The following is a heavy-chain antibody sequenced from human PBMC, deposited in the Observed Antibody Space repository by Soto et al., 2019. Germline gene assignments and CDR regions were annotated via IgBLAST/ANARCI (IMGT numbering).Heavy chain of an antibody. CDR3: ARDSPGATDNWFDP. Sequence: TVSLTCAVSGVSLSGPNWWSWARQPPGGGLEWIGEMFHTGSTIYNPSIKSRVTILVDKSKNQFSLKLTSLTAADTAVYYCARDSPGATDNWFDPWGQGILVTVSS. J-gene: IGHJ5*02. CDR2: MFHTGST. D-gene: IGHD1-26*01. CDR1: GVSLSGPNW. V-gene: IGHV4-4*02.